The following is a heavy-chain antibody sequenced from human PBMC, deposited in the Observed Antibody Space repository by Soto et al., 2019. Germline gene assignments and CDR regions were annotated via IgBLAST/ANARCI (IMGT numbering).Heavy chain of an antibody. J-gene: IGHJ6*02. V-gene: IGHV5-51*01. CDR3: ARHRRITTVRGGPYYGMDV. Sequence: RGESLKISCKGSGYSFTSYWIGWVRQMPGKGLEWMGIIYPGDSDTRYSPSFQGQVTISADKSISTAYLQWSSLKASDTAMYYCARHRRITTVRGGPYYGMDVWGQGTTVTVSS. CDR1: GYSFTSYW. CDR2: IYPGDSDT. D-gene: IGHD3-10*01.